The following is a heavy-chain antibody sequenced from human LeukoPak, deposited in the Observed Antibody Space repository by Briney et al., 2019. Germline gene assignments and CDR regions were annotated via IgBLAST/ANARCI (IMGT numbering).Heavy chain of an antibody. CDR2: ISSGGSVM. V-gene: IGHV3-48*01. J-gene: IGHJ4*02. CDR3: TRDLEY. Sequence: PGGSLRLSCGAPGYTFSDYTMNCVRQAPGRGPEWISYISSGGSVMHYADSVEGRFTISRDNVENSLYLQMNSLRVEDTAVYYCTRDLEYWGQGVLVTVSS. CDR1: GYTFSDYT.